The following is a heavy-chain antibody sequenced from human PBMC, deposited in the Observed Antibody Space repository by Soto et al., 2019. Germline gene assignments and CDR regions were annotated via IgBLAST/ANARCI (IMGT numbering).Heavy chain of an antibody. Sequence: SDTLWFPCTMSGGTINSDDYHWTRNLQPPGKGLEWIGFIHYGCTYYNPSRRCRLTMSVHTSKNEFSLKLSSVTAADTAVYYCARDLAYGASGSCYAKWERWGQGPLVIVSS. V-gene: IGHV4-30-4*02. CDR1: GGTINSDDYH. J-gene: IGHJ4*02. CDR2: IHYGCT. CDR3: ARDLAYGASGSCYAKWER. D-gene: IGHD2-15*01.